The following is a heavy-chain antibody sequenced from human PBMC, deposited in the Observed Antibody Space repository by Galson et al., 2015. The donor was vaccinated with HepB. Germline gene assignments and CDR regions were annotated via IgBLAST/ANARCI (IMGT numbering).Heavy chain of an antibody. CDR2: INPNSGGT. V-gene: IGHV1-2*02. J-gene: IGHJ4*02. Sequence: SVKVSCKASGYTFTGYYMHWVRQAPGQGLEWMGWINPNSGGTNYAQKFQGRVTMTRDTSISTAYMELSRLRSDDTAVYYCARVSCSGGSCYLKTFDYWGQGTLVTVSS. D-gene: IGHD2-15*01. CDR3: ARVSCSGGSCYLKTFDY. CDR1: GYTFTGYY.